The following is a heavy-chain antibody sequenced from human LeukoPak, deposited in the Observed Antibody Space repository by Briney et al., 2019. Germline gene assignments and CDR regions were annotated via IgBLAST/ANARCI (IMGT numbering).Heavy chain of an antibody. CDR3: ARDLGAARPHLDY. Sequence: PGGSLRLSCAASGFTFSSYAMHWVRQAPGKGLEWVAVISYDGSNKYYADSAKGRFTISRDNSKNTLYLQMNSLRAEDTAVYYCARDLGAARPHLDYWGQGTLVTVSS. D-gene: IGHD6-6*01. CDR2: ISYDGSNK. V-gene: IGHV3-30-3*01. CDR1: GFTFSSYA. J-gene: IGHJ4*02.